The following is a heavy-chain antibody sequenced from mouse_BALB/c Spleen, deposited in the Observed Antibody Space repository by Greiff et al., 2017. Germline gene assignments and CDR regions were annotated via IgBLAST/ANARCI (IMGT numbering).Heavy chain of an antibody. CDR1: GYSFTSYW. D-gene: IGHD2-4*01. CDR3: TRESTMITRGFAY. V-gene: IGHV1-5*01. J-gene: IGHJ3*01. Sequence: EVQLQQSGTVLARPGASVKMSCKASGYSFTSYWMHWVKQRPGQGLEWIGAIYPGNSDTSYNQKFKGKAKLTAVTSASTAYMELSSLTNEDSAVYYCTRESTMITRGFAYWGQGTLVTVSA. CDR2: IYPGNSDT.